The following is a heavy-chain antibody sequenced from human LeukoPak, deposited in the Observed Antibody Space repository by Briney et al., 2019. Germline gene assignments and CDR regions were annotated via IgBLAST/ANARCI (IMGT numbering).Heavy chain of an antibody. Sequence: PGGSLRPSCAASGFTFSSYAMSWVRQAPGKGLEWVSAISGSGGSTYYADSVKGRFTISRDNSKNTLYLQMNSLRAEDTAVYYCAKPPFRDGYSNYYFDYWGQGTLVTVSS. D-gene: IGHD5-24*01. CDR1: GFTFSSYA. CDR2: ISGSGGST. J-gene: IGHJ4*02. CDR3: AKPPFRDGYSNYYFDY. V-gene: IGHV3-23*01.